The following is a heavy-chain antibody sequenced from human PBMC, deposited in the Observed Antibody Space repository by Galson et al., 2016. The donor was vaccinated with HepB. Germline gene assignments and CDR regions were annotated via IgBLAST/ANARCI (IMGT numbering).Heavy chain of an antibody. CDR3: ARDGPGGYSFHQGPIGLPPGALLQEHL. V-gene: IGHV3-7*03. D-gene: IGHD5-18*01. J-gene: IGHJ6*01. CDR1: GFTFSGYW. Sequence: SLRLSCAASGFTFSGYWMNWVRQAPGKGLEWVANMKQDGREKYYVDSVKGRFTISRDNAKNSLYLQMNSLRAEDTAVYYCARDGPGGYSFHQGPIGLPPGALLQEHLWG. CDR2: MKQDGREK.